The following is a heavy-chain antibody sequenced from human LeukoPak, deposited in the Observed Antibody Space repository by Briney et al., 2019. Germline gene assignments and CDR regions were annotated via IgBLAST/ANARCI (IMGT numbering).Heavy chain of an antibody. CDR2: INPNSGGT. D-gene: IGHD6-19*01. CDR3: AREDSSGWYFYFDY. CDR1: GYTFTDYY. Sequence: GASVKVSCKASGYTFTDYYVHWVRQAPGQGLEWMGWINPNSGGTNYAQKFQGRVTMTRDTSISTAYMELSRLRSDDTAVYYCAREDSSGWYFYFDYWGQGTLVTVSS. V-gene: IGHV1-2*02. J-gene: IGHJ4*02.